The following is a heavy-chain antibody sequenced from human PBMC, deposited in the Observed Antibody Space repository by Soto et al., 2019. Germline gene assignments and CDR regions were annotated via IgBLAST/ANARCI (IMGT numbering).Heavy chain of an antibody. CDR1: GGTFSSYA. CDR2: IIPIFGTA. Sequence: QVQLVQSGAEVKKPGSSVKVSCKASGGTFSSYAISWVRQAPGQGLEWMGGIIPIFGTANYAQKFQGRVTITADESTSTAYMELSSLRSEDTAVYYCASSNLRRYSGYDSVSYYYYGMDVWGQGTTVTVSS. CDR3: ASSNLRRYSGYDSVSYYYYGMDV. J-gene: IGHJ6*02. V-gene: IGHV1-69*01. D-gene: IGHD5-12*01.